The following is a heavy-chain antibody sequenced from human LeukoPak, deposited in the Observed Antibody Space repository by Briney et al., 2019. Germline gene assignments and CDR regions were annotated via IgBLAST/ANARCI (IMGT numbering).Heavy chain of an antibody. V-gene: IGHV4-38-2*02. J-gene: IGHJ4*02. D-gene: IGHD6-6*01. Sequence: SETLSLTCTVSGYSISSGYYWGWIRQPPGKGLEWIGSIYHSGSTYYNPSLKSRVTISVDTSKNQFSLKLSSVTAADTAVYYCAKIDSSPGPSYVFDYWGQGTLVTVSS. CDR2: IYHSGST. CDR3: AKIDSSPGPSYVFDY. CDR1: GYSISSGYY.